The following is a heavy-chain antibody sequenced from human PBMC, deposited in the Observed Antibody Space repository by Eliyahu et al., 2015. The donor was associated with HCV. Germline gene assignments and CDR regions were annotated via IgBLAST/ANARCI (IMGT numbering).Heavy chain of an antibody. V-gene: IGHV3-7*01. CDR1: GFTFTXYW. D-gene: IGHD4-17*01. CDR3: ARDKAYGALGNIGDP. Sequence: EVQVVESGGGLVQPGGSLRLSCAASGFTFTXYWMNWVRQAPGKGLEWVANINQNGGETYYVESVKGRFTISRDNAKNSLFLQMKNLRLEDTAVYYCARDKAYGALGNIGDPWGQGTLVTVSS. J-gene: IGHJ5*02. CDR2: INQNGGET.